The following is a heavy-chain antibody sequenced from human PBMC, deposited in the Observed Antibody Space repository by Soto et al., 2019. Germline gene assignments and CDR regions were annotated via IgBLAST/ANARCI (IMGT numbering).Heavy chain of an antibody. CDR1: GYSFSTYW. V-gene: IGHV5-51*01. CDR2: IYPADSDT. J-gene: IGHJ4*02. D-gene: IGHD3-22*01. Sequence: PGESLKISCKGSGYSFSTYWIGWVRQMPGRGLEWMGIIYPADSDTKYSPSFQGHVTMSVDKSISTAYLQWSSLKASDTAMYYCARHASYYVSSGYFGTYWGQGTLVTVSS. CDR3: ARHASYYVSSGYFGTY.